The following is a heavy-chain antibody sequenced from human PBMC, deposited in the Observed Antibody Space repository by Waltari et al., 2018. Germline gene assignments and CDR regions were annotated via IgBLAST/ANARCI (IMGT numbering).Heavy chain of an antibody. CDR3: ARHGTQYYFDY. J-gene: IGHJ4*02. Sequence: QVQLQESGPGPVKPSEPLSLTCAVSGYSISIGYYWCWIRQPPGTGREGIGRMEHSGSTYYDPSLKSRVTISVDTSKNQFSLKLSSVTAADTAVYYCARHGTQYYFDYWGQGTLVTVSS. V-gene: IGHV4-38-2*01. CDR1: GYSISIGYY. D-gene: IGHD6-13*01. CDR2: MEHSGST.